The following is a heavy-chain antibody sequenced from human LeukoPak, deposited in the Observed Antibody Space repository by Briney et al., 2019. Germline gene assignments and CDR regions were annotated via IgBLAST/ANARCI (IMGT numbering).Heavy chain of an antibody. CDR3: TRVGHIDEGIDY. J-gene: IGHJ4*02. D-gene: IGHD3-9*01. CDR2: IKQDGSKK. CDR1: GFPFSSYW. Sequence: PGGSLRLSCVASGFPFSSYWTTWVRQAPGKGLEWVANIKQDGSKKSYVDSVKGRFTISRDNAKNSLYLQMNSLRAEDTAIYYCTRVGHIDEGIDYWGQGTLVTVSS. V-gene: IGHV3-7*04.